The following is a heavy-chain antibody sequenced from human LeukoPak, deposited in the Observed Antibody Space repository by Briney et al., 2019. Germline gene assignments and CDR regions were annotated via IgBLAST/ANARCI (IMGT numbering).Heavy chain of an antibody. CDR3: ARHARGTVVPVKNMWFAP. J-gene: IGHJ5*02. CDR1: GYSFTTYW. D-gene: IGHD3-22*01. Sequence: GASLKISCKGSGYSFTTYWIGWVRQMPGKGQEWVGMVYPGDSDTRYSPSFQGQVTISADKSINTAYLQWSTLKASATAIYYCARHARGTVVPVKNMWFAPWGQGTRVTVSS. V-gene: IGHV5-51*01. CDR2: VYPGDSDT.